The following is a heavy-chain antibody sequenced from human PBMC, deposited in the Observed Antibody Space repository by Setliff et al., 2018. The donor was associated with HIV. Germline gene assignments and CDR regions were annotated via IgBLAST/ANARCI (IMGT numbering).Heavy chain of an antibody. CDR3: TIHLPVYYGSGVSYYFDY. CDR2: IANDGST. J-gene: IGHJ4*02. CDR1: GDSISRYY. D-gene: IGHD3-10*01. V-gene: IGHV4-59*08. Sequence: SETLSLTCNVSGDSISRYYWSWIRQPPGKGREWIGYIANDGSTNYNPPLKSRLSISVDTSKNQVSLKLTSVTAADTAVYYCTIHLPVYYGSGVSYYFDYWGQGTLVTVSS.